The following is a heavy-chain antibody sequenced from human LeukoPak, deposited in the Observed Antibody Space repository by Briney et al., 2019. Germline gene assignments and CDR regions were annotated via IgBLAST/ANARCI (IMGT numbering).Heavy chain of an antibody. CDR2: IRYDGSNK. CDR1: GVTFSSYG. CDR3: AKILTRGVVPAAYQDV. D-gene: IGHD2-2*01. J-gene: IGHJ6*04. V-gene: IGHV3-30*02. Sequence: RGCLRLSCAASGVTFSSYGMRWVRQAPGKGLGWVACIRYDGSNKYYAASVKGRFTISRDNSKNTLYLQMNRLRAEETAVYSRAKILTRGVVPAAYQDVWGTGTQVTISP.